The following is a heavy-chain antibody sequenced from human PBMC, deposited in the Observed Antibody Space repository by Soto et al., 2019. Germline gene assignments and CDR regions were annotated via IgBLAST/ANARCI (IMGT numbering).Heavy chain of an antibody. CDR3: AREQVILGTYGMDV. D-gene: IGHD2-15*01. J-gene: IGHJ6*02. V-gene: IGHV1-69*08. CDR2: IIPILGIA. CDR1: GGTFSIYT. Sequence: QVQLVQSGAEVKKPGSSVKVSCKASGGTFSIYTISWVRQAPGQGHEWMGRIIPILGIADYAQNFQGRVTITADKSTSTAYMELSSLRSEDTAVYYCAREQVILGTYGMDVWGQGTTVTVSS.